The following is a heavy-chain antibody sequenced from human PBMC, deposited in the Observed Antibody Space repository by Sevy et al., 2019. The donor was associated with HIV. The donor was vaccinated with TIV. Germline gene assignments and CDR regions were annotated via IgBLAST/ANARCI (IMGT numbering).Heavy chain of an antibody. V-gene: IGHV3-48*02. D-gene: IGHD6-19*01. CDR2: ISSSSSTI. Sequence: GGSLRLSCAASGFTFSSYSMNWVRQAPGKGLEWVSYISSSSSTIYYADSVKGRFSISRDNAKNSLYLQMNSLSDEDTDVSDCERGRGGYGWYGYYCGMDVWGQGTTVTVSS. CDR1: GFTFSSYS. CDR3: ERGRGGYGWYGYYCGMDV. J-gene: IGHJ6*02.